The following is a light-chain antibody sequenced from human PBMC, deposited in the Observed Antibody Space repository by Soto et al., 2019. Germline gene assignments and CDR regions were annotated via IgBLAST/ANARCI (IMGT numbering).Light chain of an antibody. Sequence: DIQMTQSPSTLSASVGDRVTITCRASQSISSWLAWYQQKPGKAPKLLIYKASSLESGVPSRFSGSGSGTEVTLTISSLQPDDFATYYCQQYQGTFGQGTKVEIK. V-gene: IGKV1-5*03. CDR2: KAS. CDR3: QQYQGT. J-gene: IGKJ1*01. CDR1: QSISSW.